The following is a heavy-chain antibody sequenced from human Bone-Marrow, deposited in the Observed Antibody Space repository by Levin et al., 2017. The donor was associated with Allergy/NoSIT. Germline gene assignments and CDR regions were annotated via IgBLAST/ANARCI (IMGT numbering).Heavy chain of an antibody. J-gene: IGHJ4*02. D-gene: IGHD3-10*01. CDR2: INTDGSTT. CDR3: ARHFGEYFRPMDY. Sequence: AGESLKISCAASGFTFNSYWMHWVRQAPGKGLVWVSRINTDGSTTTYADSVRGRFTISRDNAKNIIYLQMNSLRAEDTAVYYCARHFGEYFRPMDYWGQGTLVTVSS. CDR1: GFTFNSYW. V-gene: IGHV3-74*01.